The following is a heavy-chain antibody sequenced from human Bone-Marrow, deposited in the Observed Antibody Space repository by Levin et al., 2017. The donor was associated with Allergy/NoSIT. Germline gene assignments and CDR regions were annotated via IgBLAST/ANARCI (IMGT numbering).Heavy chain of an antibody. J-gene: IGHJ3*02. D-gene: IGHD3-22*01. CDR2: IYWDDTK. V-gene: IGHV2-5*02. CDR3: AHAMYYYDSSGLKAVGGFDI. Sequence: SGPTLVKPTQTLTLTCSFSGLSLKTSEMGLGWLRQPPGKAPEWLALIYWDDTKRYSPSLKTRLTITKDTSKNQVVLTLTNMDPVDTATYYCAHAMYYYDSSGLKAVGGFDIWGQGTMVTVSS. CDR1: GLSLKTSEMG.